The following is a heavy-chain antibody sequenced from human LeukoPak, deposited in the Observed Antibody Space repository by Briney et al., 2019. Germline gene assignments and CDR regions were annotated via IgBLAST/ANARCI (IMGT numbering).Heavy chain of an antibody. CDR2: ISWNGGSM. J-gene: IGHJ6*03. CDR1: GFTFSSYS. D-gene: IGHD1-26*01. CDR3: AKDVRSGSYYSYFYMDV. V-gene: IGHV3-9*01. Sequence: PGGSLRLSCAASGFTFSSYSMNWVRQAPGKGLEWVSGISWNGGSMGYGVSLEGRFTISRDNAKKSLYLQIHSLRPEDTAVYYCAKDVRSGSYYSYFYMDVWGKGTTVTVSS.